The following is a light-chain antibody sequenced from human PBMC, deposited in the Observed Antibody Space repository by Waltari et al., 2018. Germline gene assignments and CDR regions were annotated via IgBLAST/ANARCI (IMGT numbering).Light chain of an antibody. V-gene: IGLV3-19*01. CDR2: GQD. Sequence: SSELTQDPAVSVAFGQTVSITCQGASLRRSYAIWYQQRPGQAPILILYGQDNRPSGIPDRFSGSTSGNTASLTITGAQAEDEADYYCLSRDTTSTRVFGGGTRLTV. CDR3: LSRDTTSTRV. CDR1: SLRRSY. J-gene: IGLJ3*02.